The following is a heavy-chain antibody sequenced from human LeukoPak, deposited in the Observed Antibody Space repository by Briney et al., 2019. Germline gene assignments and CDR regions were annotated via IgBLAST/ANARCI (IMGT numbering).Heavy chain of an antibody. CDR3: ARGGSYLSAFDI. D-gene: IGHD1-26*01. CDR2: IYSGGTT. J-gene: IGHJ3*02. Sequence: GGSLRLSCAASGFTVSRSYMIWARQAPGKGLEWVSVIYSGGTTYYADSVKGRFTNSRDNSKKTLYLQINSLRAEDTPVYYCARGGSYLSAFDIWGQGTMVTVSS. V-gene: IGHV3-53*01. CDR1: GFTVSRSY.